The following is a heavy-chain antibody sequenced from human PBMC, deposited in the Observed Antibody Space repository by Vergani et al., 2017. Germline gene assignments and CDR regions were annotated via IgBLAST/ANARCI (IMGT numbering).Heavy chain of an antibody. D-gene: IGHD3-22*01. CDR2: MNPNSGNT. V-gene: IGHV1-8*01. J-gene: IGHJ6*03. Sequence: QVQLVQSGAEVKKPGASVKVSCKASGYTFTSYDINWVRQATGQGLEWMGWMNPNSGNTGYAQKFQGRVTMTRNTSISTAYMELSSLRSEDTAVYYCARGLYYYDSSGYYYDYYYMDVWGKGTTVTVSS. CDR1: GYTFTSYD. CDR3: ARGLYYYDSSGYYYDYYYMDV.